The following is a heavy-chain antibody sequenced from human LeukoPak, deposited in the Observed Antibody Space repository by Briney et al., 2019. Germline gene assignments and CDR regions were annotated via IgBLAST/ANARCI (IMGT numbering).Heavy chain of an antibody. Sequence: SETLSLTCAVSGASISSSYYWSWIRQPPGKGLEWIGYIYYSGSTNYNPSLKSRVTISVDTSKNQFSLKLSSVTAADTAVYYCASNYYGSGSLDYWGQGNLVTVSS. D-gene: IGHD3-10*01. V-gene: IGHV4-59*08. J-gene: IGHJ4*02. CDR2: IYYSGST. CDR1: GASISSSYY. CDR3: ASNYYGSGSLDY.